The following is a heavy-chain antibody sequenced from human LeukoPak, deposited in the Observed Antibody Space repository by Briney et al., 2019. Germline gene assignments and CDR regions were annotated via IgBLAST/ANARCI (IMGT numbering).Heavy chain of an antibody. J-gene: IGHJ1*01. CDR2: INHSGGT. CDR3: ARYYYDSSGYYAEYFQY. Sequence: PSETLSLTCAVYGGSFSGYYWSWLRQPPGKGLEWIGDINHSGGTNYNPSLKSRVTISIDTSKNHFSLKLSSVTAADTAVYYCARYYYDSSGYYAEYFQYWGQGTLVTVSS. CDR1: GGSFSGYY. D-gene: IGHD3-22*01. V-gene: IGHV4-34*01.